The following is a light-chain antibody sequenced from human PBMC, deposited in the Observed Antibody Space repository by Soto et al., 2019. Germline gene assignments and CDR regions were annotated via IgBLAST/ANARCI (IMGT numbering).Light chain of an antibody. CDR3: QQYYSYPWT. J-gene: IGKJ1*01. Sequence: DVQLTQSPSSLSAPVGDRVTITCQASQNINNYLNWYQQKPGRAPKLLIYAASTLQSGVPSRFSGSGSGTDFTLTISCLQSEDFATYYCQQYYSYPWTFGQGTKVDIK. CDR1: QNINNY. V-gene: IGKV1-16*01. CDR2: AAS.